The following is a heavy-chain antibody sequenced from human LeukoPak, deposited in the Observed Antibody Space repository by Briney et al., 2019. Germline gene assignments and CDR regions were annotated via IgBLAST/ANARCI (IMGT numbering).Heavy chain of an antibody. D-gene: IGHD2-15*01. V-gene: IGHV3-48*01. Sequence: PGGSLRLSCADSGFTFSRYSMNWARQAPGKGLEWVSYISSNSNTIYYADSVKGRFTISRDNGKNSLYLQMNSLRAEDTAVYYCASDLQGSYYYGMDVWGQGTTVIVSS. J-gene: IGHJ6*02. CDR2: ISSNSNTI. CDR1: GFTFSRYS. CDR3: ASDLQGSYYYGMDV.